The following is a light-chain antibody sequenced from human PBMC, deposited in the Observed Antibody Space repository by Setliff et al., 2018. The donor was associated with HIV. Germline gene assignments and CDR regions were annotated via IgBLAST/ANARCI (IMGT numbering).Light chain of an antibody. J-gene: IGLJ3*02. CDR2: EVN. V-gene: IGLV2-8*01. CDR3: SSYAWRDSWA. Sequence: QSALTQPPSASGSPGQSVTISCTGTSSDVGAYNYVSWYQQHPGKAPKLMIYEVNKRPSGVPDRSSGSKSGNTASLTVSGLQAEDEADYYCSSYAWRDSWAFGGGTKVTVL. CDR1: SSDVGAYNY.